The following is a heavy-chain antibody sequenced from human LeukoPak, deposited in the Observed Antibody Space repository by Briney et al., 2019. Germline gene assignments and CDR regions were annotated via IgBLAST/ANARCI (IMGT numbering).Heavy chain of an antibody. D-gene: IGHD4-17*01. J-gene: IGHJ6*03. Sequence: GRSLRLSCTASGFTFGDFAMSWFRQAPGKGLEWVSYISSSGSTIYYADSVEGRFTISRDNAKNSLYLQMNSLRAEDTAVYYCARPVPSIMTTVIYYYYYMDVWGKGTTVTVSS. V-gene: IGHV3-11*04. CDR2: ISSSGSTI. CDR1: GFTFGDFA. CDR3: ARPVPSIMTTVIYYYYYMDV.